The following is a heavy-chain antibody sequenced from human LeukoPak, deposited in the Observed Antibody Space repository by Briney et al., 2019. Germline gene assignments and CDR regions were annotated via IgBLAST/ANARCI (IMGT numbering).Heavy chain of an antibody. CDR2: IYTSGST. CDR3: ARDRPSWGSL. Sequence: SETLSLTCTVSGGSISSGSYYWSWIRQPAGKGLEWIGRIYTSGSTNYNPSLKSRVTISVDTSKNQFSLKLSSVTAADTAVYYCARDRPSWGSLWGQGTLVTVSS. V-gene: IGHV4-61*02. J-gene: IGHJ4*02. D-gene: IGHD2-2*01. CDR1: GGSISSGSYY.